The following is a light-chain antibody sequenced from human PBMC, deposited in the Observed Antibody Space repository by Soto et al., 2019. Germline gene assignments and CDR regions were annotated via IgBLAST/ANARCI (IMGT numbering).Light chain of an antibody. J-gene: IGKJ1*01. Sequence: EIVLTQSPGTLSLSPGERATLSCRASQTVNNGYLAWYQHKPGQAPRLLIFDASTRATGIPARFSGSGSGTDFILTISGLDPEAFAVYYCQVYGISPKTFGQGTKVE. CDR3: QVYGISPKT. V-gene: IGKV3-20*01. CDR2: DAS. CDR1: QTVNNGY.